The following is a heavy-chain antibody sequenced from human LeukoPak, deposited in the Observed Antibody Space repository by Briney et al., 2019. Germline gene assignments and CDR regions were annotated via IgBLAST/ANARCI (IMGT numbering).Heavy chain of an antibody. V-gene: IGHV4-39*07. CDR1: GGSISSSSYY. CDR3: ARGAAARQKSYYYYYMDV. Sequence: SETLSLTCTVSGGSISSSSYYWGWIRQPPGKGLEWTGSIYYSGSTYYNPSLKSRVTISVDTSKNQFSLKLSSVTAADTAVYYCARGAAARQKSYYYYYMDVWGKGTTVTVSS. J-gene: IGHJ6*03. D-gene: IGHD6-13*01. CDR2: IYYSGST.